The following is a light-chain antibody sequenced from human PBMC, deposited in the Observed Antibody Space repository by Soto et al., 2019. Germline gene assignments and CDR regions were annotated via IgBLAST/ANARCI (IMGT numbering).Light chain of an antibody. CDR1: SSNIGAGYD. CDR2: GNS. J-gene: IGLJ1*01. V-gene: IGLV1-40*01. CDR3: QSYDSSLSGRYV. Sequence: QPVLTQAPSVSGAPGQRVTISCTGSSSNIGAGYDVHWYQQLPGTAPKLLIYGNSNRPSGVPDRFSGSKSGTSASLAITGLQAEDEADYYCQSYDSSLSGRYVFGTGTKLTVL.